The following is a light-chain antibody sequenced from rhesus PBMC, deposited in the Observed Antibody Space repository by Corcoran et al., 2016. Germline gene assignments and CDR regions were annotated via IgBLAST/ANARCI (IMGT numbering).Light chain of an antibody. CDR1: QGISSY. V-gene: IGKV1-38*01. Sequence: DIQLTQSPSSLSASVGDRVTITCRASQGISSYFTWYQQKSGKAPSPLIYDAANLQSGVPSRFSCSGSGTEFTLPISSLQAADFATYYCQQRKSYPLTFGGGTKVEIK. J-gene: IGKJ4*01. CDR2: DAA. CDR3: QQRKSYPLT.